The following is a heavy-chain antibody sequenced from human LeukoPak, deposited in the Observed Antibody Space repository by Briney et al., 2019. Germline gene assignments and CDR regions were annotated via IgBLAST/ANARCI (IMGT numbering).Heavy chain of an antibody. CDR3: ANWIGSSSRDY. V-gene: IGHV3-23*01. CDR1: GFTFSTYA. CDR2: INSNGDGI. Sequence: GGSLRLSCAASGFTFSTYAMTWVRQAPGKGLEWVSGINSNGDGIYYADPVRGRFTISRDNSNNALYLQMDSLRAEDTAVYYCANWIGSSSRDYWGQGTLVTVSS. J-gene: IGHJ4*02. D-gene: IGHD6-6*01.